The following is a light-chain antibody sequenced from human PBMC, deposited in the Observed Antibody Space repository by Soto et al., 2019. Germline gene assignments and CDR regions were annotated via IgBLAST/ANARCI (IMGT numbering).Light chain of an antibody. J-gene: IGKJ4*01. CDR2: AAS. V-gene: IGKV1D-12*01. CDR3: QQSDTFPAT. CDR1: QGIRSW. Sequence: IQMTPSPYSVSASVGDRVTITCRASQGIRSWLSWYQQRPGKAPKLLISAASSLQSAVPSRFSGSGSGTDFTLTISSLQPDDFATYYCQQSDTFPATFGGGTKVEIK.